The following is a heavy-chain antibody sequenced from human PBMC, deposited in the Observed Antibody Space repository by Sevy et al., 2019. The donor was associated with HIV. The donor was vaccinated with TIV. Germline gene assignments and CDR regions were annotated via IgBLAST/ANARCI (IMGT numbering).Heavy chain of an antibody. CDR2: INPNNGGT. CDR3: VVVPAAIRNFDY. D-gene: IGHD2-2*02. Sequence: ASVKVSCKASGYSFTGYFIHWVRQAPGQGLEWMGWINPNNGGTSYAQNFQGRVTMTRDTSISTAYMELSSLTYDDTAVYYCVVVPAAIRNFDYWGQGTQVTVSS. V-gene: IGHV1-2*02. J-gene: IGHJ4*02. CDR1: GYSFTGYF.